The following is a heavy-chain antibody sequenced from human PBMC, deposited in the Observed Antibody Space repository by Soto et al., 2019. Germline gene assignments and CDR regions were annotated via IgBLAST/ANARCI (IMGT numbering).Heavy chain of an antibody. J-gene: IGHJ5*02. Sequence: QVQLVESGGGVVQPGRSLRLSCAASGFTFSSYAMHWVRQAPGKGLEWVAVISYDGSNKYYADSVKGRFIISRDNSKNTLYLQMNSLRAEDTAVYYCARARMGGNWFDPWGQGTLVTVSS. V-gene: IGHV3-30-3*01. CDR2: ISYDGSNK. CDR3: ARARMGGNWFDP. D-gene: IGHD3-16*01. CDR1: GFTFSSYA.